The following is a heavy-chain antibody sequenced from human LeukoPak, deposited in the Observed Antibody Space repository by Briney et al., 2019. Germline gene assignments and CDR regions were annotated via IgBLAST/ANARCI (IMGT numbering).Heavy chain of an antibody. CDR1: GVTFSSNG. J-gene: IGHJ4*02. CDR2: ILYDGSKK. D-gene: IGHD3-10*01. CDR3: AKDIGSYYVY. V-gene: IGHV3-30*02. Sequence: GGSLGLSCVASGVTFSSNGMHWVRQAPGKGLGRGSFILYDGSKKYYADSVKARFTISRDNYKNTLYLEMNSLIAEDKAVYYCAKDIGSYYVYWGQGILVTVSS.